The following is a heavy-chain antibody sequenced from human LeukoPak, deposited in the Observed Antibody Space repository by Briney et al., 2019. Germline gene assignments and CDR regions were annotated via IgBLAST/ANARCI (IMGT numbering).Heavy chain of an antibody. V-gene: IGHV4-39*01. CDR3: AKTYYYDPFDF. D-gene: IGHD3-22*01. CDR2: IYYSGST. CDR1: GGSISNSGYY. Sequence: SETLSLTCTVSGGSISNSGYYWGWIRPPPGKGLEWIGNIYYSGSTYYNPSLKSRVTISVDTSKNQFSLKLSSVTAADTAVYYCAKTYYYDPFDFWGQGTLVTVSS. J-gene: IGHJ4*02.